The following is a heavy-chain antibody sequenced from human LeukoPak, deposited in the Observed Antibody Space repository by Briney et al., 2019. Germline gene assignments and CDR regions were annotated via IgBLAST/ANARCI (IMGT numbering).Heavy chain of an antibody. J-gene: IGHJ5*02. CDR1: GYTFTSYY. V-gene: IGHV1-46*01. CDR2: INPSGGST. D-gene: IGHD3-3*01. CDR3: ARSSHVLRFLEWFPTPRNWFDP. Sequence: ASVKVSCKASGYTFTSYYMHWVRQALGQGLEWMGIINPSGGSTSYAQRFQGRVTMTRDTSTSTVYMELSSLRSEDTAVYYCARSSHVLRFLEWFPTPRNWFDPWGQGTLVTVSS.